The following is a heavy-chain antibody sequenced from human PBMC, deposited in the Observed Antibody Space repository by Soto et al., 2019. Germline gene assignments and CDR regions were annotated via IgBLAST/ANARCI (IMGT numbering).Heavy chain of an antibody. J-gene: IGHJ4*02. CDR3: AKAPVVSPSHDYATLFDY. V-gene: IGHV3-64*01. D-gene: IGHD4-17*01. CDR2: ISSNGGST. CDR1: GFTFSSYA. Sequence: GGSLRLSCAASGFTFSSYAMHWVRQAPGKGLEYVSAISSNGGSTYYANSVKGRFTISRDNSKNTLYLQMGSLRAEDTAVYYCAKAPVVSPSHDYATLFDYWGQGTLVTVSS.